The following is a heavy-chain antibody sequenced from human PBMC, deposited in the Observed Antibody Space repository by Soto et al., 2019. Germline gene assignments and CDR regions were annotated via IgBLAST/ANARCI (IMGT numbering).Heavy chain of an antibody. CDR2: IYSGGST. CDR1: GFTVSSNY. V-gene: IGHV3-53*01. Sequence: GGSLILSCAASGFTVSSNYMSWVRQAPGKGLEWVSVIYSGGSTYYADSVKGRFTISRDNSKNTLYLQMNSLRAEDTAVYYCTRDASRDSSARGWFDPWGPGTLVTVSS. J-gene: IGHJ5*02. CDR3: TRDASRDSSARGWFDP. D-gene: IGHD6-13*01.